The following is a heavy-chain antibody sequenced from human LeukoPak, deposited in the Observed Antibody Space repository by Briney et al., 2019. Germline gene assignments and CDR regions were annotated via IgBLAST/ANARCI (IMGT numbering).Heavy chain of an antibody. J-gene: IGHJ4*02. CDR1: GDSVSSNSAA. D-gene: IGHD5-18*01. V-gene: IGHV6-1*01. CDR3: AREEVELWYPRTGFDY. Sequence: SQTLSLTCAISGDSVSSNSAAWNWIRQSPSRGLEWLGRTYYRSKWYNDYAVSVKSRITINPDTSENQFSLQLNSVTPEDTAVYYCAREEVELWYPRTGFDYWGQGTLVTVSS. CDR2: TYYRSKWYN.